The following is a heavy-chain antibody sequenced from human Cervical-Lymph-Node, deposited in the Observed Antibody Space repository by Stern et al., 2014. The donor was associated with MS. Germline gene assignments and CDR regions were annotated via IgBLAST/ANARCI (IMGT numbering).Heavy chain of an antibody. D-gene: IGHD3-10*01. V-gene: IGHV1-69*01. CDR3: VISNYDGRSGFYHYAMDV. Sequence: QLVQSGAEVKKPGYSVKVSCKASGGTFSRYAISWVRQAPGQGLEWMGGILPMFGTSSYSQSFQGRVTITADESTRIAYMVLSNLSSEDAADYFGVISNYDGRSGFYHYAMDVWGQGTTVIVSS. J-gene: IGHJ6*02. CDR1: GGTFSRYA. CDR2: ILPMFGTS.